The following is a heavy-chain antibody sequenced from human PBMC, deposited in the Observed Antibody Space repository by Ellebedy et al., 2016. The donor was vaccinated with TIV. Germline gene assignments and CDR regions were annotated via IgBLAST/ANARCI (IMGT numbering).Heavy chain of an antibody. V-gene: IGHV3-30*04. CDR3: ARRRESGSGSYPFDY. D-gene: IGHD3-10*01. Sequence: GESLKISCAASGFTFSSYAMHWVRQAPGKGLEWVAVIYYDGSNKYYADSVKVRFTISRDNSKNTLYLQMNSLRGEDTAVSYCARRRESGSGSYPFDYWGQGTLVTVSS. J-gene: IGHJ4*02. CDR2: IYYDGSNK. CDR1: GFTFSSYA.